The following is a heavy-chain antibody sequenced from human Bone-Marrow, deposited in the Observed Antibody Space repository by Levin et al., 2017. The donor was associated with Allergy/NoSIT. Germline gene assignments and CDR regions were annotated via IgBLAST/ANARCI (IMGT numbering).Heavy chain of an antibody. V-gene: IGHV1-24*01. D-gene: IGHD5-12*01. CDR2: FDAEEGET. CDR1: GYTLAEVS. CDR3: ALENAPIRGPFDI. Sequence: VASVKVSCKVSGYTLAEVSLHWVRHVPGKGLEWMGGFDAEEGETIYAQRFQGRVTMSEDTSSDTAYMDLNRLTSADTAIYYCALENAPIRGPFDIWGQGTRVIVSS. J-gene: IGHJ3*02.